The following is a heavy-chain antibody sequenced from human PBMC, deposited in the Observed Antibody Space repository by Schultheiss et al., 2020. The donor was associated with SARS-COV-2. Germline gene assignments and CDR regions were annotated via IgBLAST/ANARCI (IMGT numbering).Heavy chain of an antibody. V-gene: IGHV3-7*03. Sequence: GGSLRLSCAASGFIFNNRWMSWVRQAPGKGLEWVATITQDGGQRYYMDSVKGRFAISRDNAKKSLYLQMDSLRAEDTAIYYCAKDKRNKYRVDTFDIWGQGTMVTVSS. CDR1: GFIFNNRW. CDR2: ITQDGGQR. J-gene: IGHJ3*02. D-gene: IGHD1/OR15-1a*01. CDR3: AKDKRNKYRVDTFDI.